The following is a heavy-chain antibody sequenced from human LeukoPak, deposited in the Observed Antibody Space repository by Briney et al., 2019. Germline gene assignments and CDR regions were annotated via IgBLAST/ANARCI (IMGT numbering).Heavy chain of an antibody. D-gene: IGHD3-22*01. CDR3: ARYQNYYDSSGYPDY. V-gene: IGHV3-21*01. CDR1: GFTFSSYS. J-gene: IGHJ4*02. Sequence: GGSLRLSCAASGFTFSSYSMNWVRQAPGKGLEWVSSISSSSYIYYADSVKGRFTISRNNAKNSLYLQMNSLRAEDTAVYYCARYQNYYDSSGYPDYWGQGTLVTVSS. CDR2: ISSSSYI.